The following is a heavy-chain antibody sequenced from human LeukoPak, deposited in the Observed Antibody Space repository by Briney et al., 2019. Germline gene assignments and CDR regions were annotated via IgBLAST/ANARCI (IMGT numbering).Heavy chain of an antibody. J-gene: IGHJ3*02. Sequence: GGSLRLSCAASGFTFSSYGMHWVRQAPGKGLEWVAVISYDGSNKYYADSVKARFTISRDNSKNTLYLQMNSLRAEDTAVYYCAKVEDTAIGDAFDIWGQGTMVTVSS. D-gene: IGHD5-18*01. CDR3: AKVEDTAIGDAFDI. CDR2: ISYDGSNK. CDR1: GFTFSSYG. V-gene: IGHV3-30*18.